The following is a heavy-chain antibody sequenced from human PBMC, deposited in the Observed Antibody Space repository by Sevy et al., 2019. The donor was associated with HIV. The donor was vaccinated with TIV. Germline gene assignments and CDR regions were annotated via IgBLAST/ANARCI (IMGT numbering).Heavy chain of an antibody. V-gene: IGHV4-4*07. CDR2: IYTSGST. J-gene: IGHJ6*02. D-gene: IGHD2-2*01. CDR1: GGSISSYY. Sequence: SETLSLTCTVSGGSISSYYWSWIRQPAGKGLEWIGRIYTSGSTNYNPSLKSRVTMSVDTSKNQFSLKLSSVTAADTAVYYCARDLLVVVVPAAGRNRDYYGMDVWGQGTTDTVSS. CDR3: ARDLLVVVVPAAGRNRDYYGMDV.